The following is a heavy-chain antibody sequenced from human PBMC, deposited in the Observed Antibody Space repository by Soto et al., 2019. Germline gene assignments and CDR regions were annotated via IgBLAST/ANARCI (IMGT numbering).Heavy chain of an antibody. CDR1: GVTFGNFA. CDR3: AKDFRGSGYFFDS. D-gene: IGHD5-12*01. J-gene: IGHJ4*02. Sequence: GGSLRLSCAASGVTFGNFAMSWVRQAPGKGPEWVSAISGSGTTTFYADSVKGRFTISRDNSKNTLYLEMNSLRVEDTAVYYCAKDFRGSGYFFDSWGQGTLVTVSS. CDR2: ISGSGTTT. V-gene: IGHV3-23*01.